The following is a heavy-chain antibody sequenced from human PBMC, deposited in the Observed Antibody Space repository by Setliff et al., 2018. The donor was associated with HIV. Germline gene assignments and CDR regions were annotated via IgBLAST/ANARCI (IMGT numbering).Heavy chain of an antibody. CDR3: ARAIRQTGTGDYFDY. J-gene: IGHJ4*02. CDR1: GYTFTSYA. Sequence: ASVKVSCKASGYTFTSYAMHWVRQAPGQRLEWMGWINAGNGNTKYSQKFQGRVTITRDTSASTAYMELSSLRSEDTAVYYCARAIRQTGTGDYFDYWGQGTLVTVSS. V-gene: IGHV1-3*01. D-gene: IGHD1-1*01. CDR2: INAGNGNT.